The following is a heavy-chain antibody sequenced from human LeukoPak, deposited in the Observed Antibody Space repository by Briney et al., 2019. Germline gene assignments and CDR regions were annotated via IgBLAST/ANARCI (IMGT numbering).Heavy chain of an antibody. D-gene: IGHD6-19*01. J-gene: IGHJ4*02. CDR2: ISGSGGST. CDR1: GFTFSSYA. V-gene: IGHV3-23*01. Sequence: PGGSLRLSCAASGFTFSSYAMSWVRQAPGKGLEWVSAISGSGGSTYYADSVKGRFTISRDNAKNSLYLQMDSLRAEDTAVYYCGRDRSGYSSGWVDYWGQGTLVTVSS. CDR3: GRDRSGYSSGWVDY.